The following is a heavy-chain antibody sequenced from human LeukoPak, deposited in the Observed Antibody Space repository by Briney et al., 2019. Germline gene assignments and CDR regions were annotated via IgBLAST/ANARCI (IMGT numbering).Heavy chain of an antibody. D-gene: IGHD3-22*01. CDR3: AREGSSGYYYGPNAFDI. Sequence: GGSLRLSCAASGFTFSNYSMNWVRQAPGKGLEWVSSISSSSSYIYYADSVKGRFTISRDNAKNSLYLQMNSLRAEDTAVYYCAREGSSGYYYGPNAFDIWGQGTMVTVSS. CDR2: ISSSSSYI. V-gene: IGHV3-21*01. J-gene: IGHJ3*02. CDR1: GFTFSNYS.